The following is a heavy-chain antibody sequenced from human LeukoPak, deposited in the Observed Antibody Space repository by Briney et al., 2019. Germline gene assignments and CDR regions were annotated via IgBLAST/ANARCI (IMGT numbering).Heavy chain of an antibody. Sequence: GESLKISCKGSGNTFTNYWITWVRQMPRKGLEWMGKIDPSDSYTNYSPSFQGHVTISADKSISTAYLQWSSLKASDTAMYYCARCDSSDCYSIDYWGQGTLVTVSS. CDR3: ARCDSSDCYSIDY. CDR1: GNTFTNYW. V-gene: IGHV5-10-1*01. J-gene: IGHJ4*02. CDR2: IDPSDSYT. D-gene: IGHD6-19*01.